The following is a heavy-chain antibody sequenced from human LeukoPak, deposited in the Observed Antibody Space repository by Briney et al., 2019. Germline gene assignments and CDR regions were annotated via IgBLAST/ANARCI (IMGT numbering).Heavy chain of an antibody. Sequence: PSQTLSLTCTVSGGSISSDSDYWSWIRQPAGKGLEWIGRISRSGSPDYNPSLKSRVAISVDTSKNQFSLKLSSVTAADTAVYYCATLLRGYSYGTYFDYWGQGTLVTVSS. CDR1: GGSISSDSDY. V-gene: IGHV4-61*02. D-gene: IGHD5-18*01. CDR2: ISRSGSP. J-gene: IGHJ4*02. CDR3: ATLLRGYSYGTYFDY.